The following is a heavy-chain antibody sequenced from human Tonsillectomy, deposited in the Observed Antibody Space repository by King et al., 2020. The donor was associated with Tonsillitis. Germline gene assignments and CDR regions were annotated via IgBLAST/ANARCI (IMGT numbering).Heavy chain of an antibody. CDR3: ASHARDILTGSLYMDV. Sequence: QLQESGPGLVKPSETLSLTCTVSGGSISSSSYYWGWIRQPPGKGLEWIGSIYYSGSTYYNPSLKSRVTISVDTSKNQFSLKLSSVTAADTAVYYCASHARDILTGSLYMDVWGKGTTVTVSS. V-gene: IGHV4-39*01. D-gene: IGHD3-9*01. CDR1: GGSISSSSYY. CDR2: IYYSGST. J-gene: IGHJ6*03.